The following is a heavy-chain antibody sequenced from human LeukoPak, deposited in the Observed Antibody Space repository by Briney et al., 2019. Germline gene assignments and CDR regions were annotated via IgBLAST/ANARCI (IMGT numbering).Heavy chain of an antibody. Sequence: SETLSLICAVYGGSFSGYYWSWIRQPPGKGLEWIGEINHSGSTNYNPSLKSRVTISVDTSKNQFSLKLSSVTAADTAVYYCARGLLILYCSSTSCYAERGPPTTYYFDYWGQGTLVTVSS. CDR1: GGSFSGYY. V-gene: IGHV4-34*01. CDR2: INHSGST. CDR3: ARGLLILYCSSTSCYAERGPPTTYYFDY. D-gene: IGHD2-2*01. J-gene: IGHJ4*02.